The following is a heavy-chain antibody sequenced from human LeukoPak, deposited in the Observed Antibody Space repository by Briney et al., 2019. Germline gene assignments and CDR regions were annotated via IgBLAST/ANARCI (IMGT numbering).Heavy chain of an antibody. D-gene: IGHD6-19*01. CDR3: AKDPYSSGPYNWFDP. V-gene: IGHV3-30*02. Sequence: GGSLRLSCAASGFTFSSHGMHWVRQAPGKGLEWVAFIRFDGTNEYYADSVKGRFTISRDNSQNTLYLQMNRLRAEDTAVYYCAKDPYSSGPYNWFDPWGQGTLVTVSS. J-gene: IGHJ5*02. CDR1: GFTFSSHG. CDR2: IRFDGTNE.